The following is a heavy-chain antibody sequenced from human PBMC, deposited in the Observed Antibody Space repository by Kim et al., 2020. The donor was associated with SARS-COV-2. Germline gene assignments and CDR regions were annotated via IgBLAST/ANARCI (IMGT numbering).Heavy chain of an antibody. CDR2: ISSSSYI. Sequence: GGSLRLSCAASGFTFSSYSMNWVRQAPGKGLEWVSSISSSSYIYYADSAKGRFTISRDNAKNSLYLQMNSLRAEDTAVYYCARDRGIVGAKEYWGQGTLVTVSS. J-gene: IGHJ4*02. V-gene: IGHV3-21*01. CDR3: ARDRGIVGAKEY. D-gene: IGHD1-26*01. CDR1: GFTFSSYS.